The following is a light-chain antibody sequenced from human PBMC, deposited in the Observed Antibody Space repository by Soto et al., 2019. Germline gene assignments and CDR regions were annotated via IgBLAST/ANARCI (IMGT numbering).Light chain of an antibody. V-gene: IGKV3-11*01. Sequence: EIVLTQSPATLSLSPGDRATLSCRASQSVSRSLTWYQQKPGQAPRLLIYDASTRATGIPPRFSGSGSGTEFTLTISSLEPEYFAVYYCQQRSNSFGGGTKVEIK. CDR3: QQRSNS. J-gene: IGKJ4*01. CDR2: DAS. CDR1: QSVSRS.